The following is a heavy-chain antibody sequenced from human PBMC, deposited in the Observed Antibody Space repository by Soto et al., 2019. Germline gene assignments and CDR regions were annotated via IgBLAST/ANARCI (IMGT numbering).Heavy chain of an antibody. CDR1: GFTFSGYA. CDR3: AKAHDILTGYDY. J-gene: IGHJ4*02. V-gene: IGHV3-23*01. Sequence: GGSLRLSCAASGFTFSGYAMTWVRQAPGKGLEWVSALSGSGDTTYYADSVKGRFTISRDNSKNTLYLQMNSLRAEDTAVYYCAKAHDILTGYDYWGQGVLVTVSS. D-gene: IGHD3-9*01. CDR2: LSGSGDTT.